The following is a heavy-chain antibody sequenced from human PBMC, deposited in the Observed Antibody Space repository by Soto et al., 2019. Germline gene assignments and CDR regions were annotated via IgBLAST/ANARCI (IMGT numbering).Heavy chain of an antibody. Sequence: EVQLLESGGGLVQPGGSLRLSCAASGFTFSSYAMSWVRQAPGKGLEWVSGISGSGGSTYYADSVKGRFTISRDNSKNTLYLQTNRLGAEDTAVDYCAKERGYYYGYDAMDVWGQGTTVTVSS. D-gene: IGHD3-10*01. V-gene: IGHV3-23*01. CDR2: ISGSGGST. CDR1: GFTFSSYA. CDR3: AKERGYYYGYDAMDV. J-gene: IGHJ6*02.